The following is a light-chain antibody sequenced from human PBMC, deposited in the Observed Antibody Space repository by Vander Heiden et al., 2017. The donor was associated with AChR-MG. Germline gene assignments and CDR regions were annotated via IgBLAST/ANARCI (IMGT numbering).Light chain of an antibody. Sequence: QSALTQPASVSGSPGQSITISCTVTSSDVGSYNLVSCYQQHPGKAPKLMIYEVSKRPSGVSNRFSGSKSGNTASLTISGRQAEDEADYYCCSYAGSSTFVFGGGTKLTVL. V-gene: IGLV2-23*02. J-gene: IGLJ2*01. CDR1: SSDVGSYNL. CDR3: CSYAGSSTFV. CDR2: EVS.